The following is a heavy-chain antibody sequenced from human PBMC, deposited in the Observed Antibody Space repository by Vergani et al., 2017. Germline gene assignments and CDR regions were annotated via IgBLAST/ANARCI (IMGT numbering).Heavy chain of an antibody. CDR2: IRYDGSNK. Sequence: QVQLVESGGGVVQPGRSLRLSCAASGFTFSSYGMHWVRQAPGKGLEWVAVIRYDGSNKYYADSVKGRFTISRDNSKNTLYLQMNSLRAEDTAVYYCAREATVVTPAYWGQGTLVTVSS. CDR1: GFTFSSYG. CDR3: AREATVVTPAY. D-gene: IGHD4-23*01. V-gene: IGHV3-33*01. J-gene: IGHJ4*02.